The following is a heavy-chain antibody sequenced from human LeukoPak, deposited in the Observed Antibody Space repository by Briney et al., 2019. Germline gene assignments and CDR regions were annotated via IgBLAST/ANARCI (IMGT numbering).Heavy chain of an antibody. V-gene: IGHV3-30*02. D-gene: IGHD2-15*01. CDR1: AFIFSNYG. CDR3: AKASRYCSGNSCYSHYFDY. J-gene: IGHJ4*02. Sequence: PGGSLRLSCTASAFIFSNYGMHWVRQAPGKGPEWVAFIRYDGSNKYYADSVKGRFTISRANSKNTLYLQMNSLRVEDTAVYYCAKASRYCSGNSCYSHYFDYWGQGTLVTVSS. CDR2: IRYDGSNK.